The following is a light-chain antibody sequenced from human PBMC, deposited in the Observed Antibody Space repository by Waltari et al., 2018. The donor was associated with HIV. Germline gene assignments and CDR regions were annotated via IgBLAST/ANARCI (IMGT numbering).Light chain of an antibody. J-gene: IGKJ1*01. Sequence: EIVLTQSPGTLSLSPGERATLSCRGSQSVSSSYLAWYQQKPGQAPRRLIYGASSSATGIPGRFSGSGSGTDFTLTISRLEPGDFAVYYCQQYASSPLTFGQGTKVEIK. V-gene: IGKV3-20*01. CDR3: QQYASSPLT. CDR1: QSVSSSY. CDR2: GAS.